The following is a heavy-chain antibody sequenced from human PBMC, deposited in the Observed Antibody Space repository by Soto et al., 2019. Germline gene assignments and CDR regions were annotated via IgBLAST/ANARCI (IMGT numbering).Heavy chain of an antibody. CDR1: GFTFSSYS. CDR2: ISSSSSTI. Sequence: EVQLVESGGGLVQPGGSLRLSCAASGFTFSSYSMNWVRQAPGKGLEWVSYISSSSSTIYYADSVKGRFTISRDNAKNSLYLQMNSLGDEDTAVYYCAREVRYRSGYPLWGQGTLVTVSS. CDR3: AREVRYRSGYPL. D-gene: IGHD3-22*01. J-gene: IGHJ4*02. V-gene: IGHV3-48*02.